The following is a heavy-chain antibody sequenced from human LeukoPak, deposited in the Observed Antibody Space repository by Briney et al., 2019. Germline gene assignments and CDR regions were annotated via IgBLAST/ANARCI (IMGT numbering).Heavy chain of an antibody. CDR2: IWFDGSNK. J-gene: IGHJ4*02. V-gene: IGHV3-33*01. CDR3: ARSGSSSGSYSFDDY. CDR1: GFTFRNYG. Sequence: HTGGSLRLSCAASGFTFRNYGMHWGRQAPGKGLEWVAVIWFDGSNKHYADSVQGRFTISRDSSKNTLYLQMDNLRAEDTAVYYCARSGSSSGSYSFDDYWGQGTLVTVSS. D-gene: IGHD3-10*01.